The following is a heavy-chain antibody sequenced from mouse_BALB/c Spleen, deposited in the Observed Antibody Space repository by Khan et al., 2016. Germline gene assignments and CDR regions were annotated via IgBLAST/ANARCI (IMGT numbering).Heavy chain of an antibody. V-gene: IGHV9-2-1*01. CDR1: GYTFTDYS. CDR3: ARATLLRLLAY. Sequence: QFQLVQSGPELKKPGETVKISCKASGYTFTDYSMHWVKQAPGKGLKWMGWINTETGETTYADDFKGRFAFSLETSASTASLQINNLKNEDTSTYFCARATLLRLLAYWGQGTLVTVSA. CDR2: INTETGET. D-gene: IGHD1-2*01. J-gene: IGHJ3*01.